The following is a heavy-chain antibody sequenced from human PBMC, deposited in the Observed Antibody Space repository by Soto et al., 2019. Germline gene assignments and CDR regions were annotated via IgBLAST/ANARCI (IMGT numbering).Heavy chain of an antibody. D-gene: IGHD2-2*01. CDR3: AREYCSSTSRLNWFDP. CDR1: GFTFTSYS. V-gene: IGHV3-48*01. CDR2: ISSSSSTI. Sequence: GGSLRLSCVVSGFTFTSYSMNWVRQAPGKGLEWVSYISSSSSTIYYADSVKGRFTISRDNAKNSLYLQMNSLRAEDTAVYYCAREYCSSTSRLNWFDPWGQGTLVTVSS. J-gene: IGHJ5*02.